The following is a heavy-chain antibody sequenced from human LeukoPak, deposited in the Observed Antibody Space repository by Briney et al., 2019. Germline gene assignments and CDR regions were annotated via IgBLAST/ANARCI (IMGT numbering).Heavy chain of an antibody. CDR2: INHSGST. V-gene: IGHV4-34*01. J-gene: IGHJ5*02. Sequence: PSETLSLTCAVYGGSFSGYYWSWIRQPPGKGLEWIGEINHSGSTNYNPSLKSRVTISVDTSKNQFSLKLSSVTAADTAVYYCAGELDSSSWSGGRVWFDPWGQGTLVTVSS. CDR3: AGELDSSSWSGGRVWFDP. CDR1: GGSFSGYY. D-gene: IGHD6-13*01.